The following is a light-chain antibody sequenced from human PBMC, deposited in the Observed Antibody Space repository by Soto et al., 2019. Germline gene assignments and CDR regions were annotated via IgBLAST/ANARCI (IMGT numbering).Light chain of an antibody. Sequence: QSALTQPRSVSGSPGQSVTISCTGTSSDVGGYNYVSWYQQHPGKAPKLMIYDVSKRPSGLPDRCSGSTSGNTASLTISGLQAEDEADYYCCSYAGSYPVVFXRGTNVTVL. CDR1: SSDVGGYNY. V-gene: IGLV2-11*01. CDR3: CSYAGSYPVV. J-gene: IGLJ2*01. CDR2: DVS.